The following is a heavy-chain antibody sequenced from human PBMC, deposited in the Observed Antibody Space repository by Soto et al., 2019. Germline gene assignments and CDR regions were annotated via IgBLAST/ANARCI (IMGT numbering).Heavy chain of an antibody. CDR3: AKEGGWWNYSLPSYYYYGMDV. CDR2: ISYDGSNK. V-gene: IGHV3-30*18. D-gene: IGHD1-7*01. CDR1: GFTFSSYG. J-gene: IGHJ6*02. Sequence: QVQLVESGGGVVQPGRSLRLSCAASGFTFSSYGMHWVRQAPGKGLEWVAVISYDGSNKYYADSVKGRFTISRDNSKNTLYLQMNSLRAEDTAVYYCAKEGGWWNYSLPSYYYYGMDVWGQGTTVTVSS.